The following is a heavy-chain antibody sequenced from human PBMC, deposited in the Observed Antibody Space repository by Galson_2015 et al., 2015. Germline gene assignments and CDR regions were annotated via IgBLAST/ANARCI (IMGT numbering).Heavy chain of an antibody. V-gene: IGHV4-59*01. CDR2: IYYSGST. J-gene: IGHJ6*03. D-gene: IGHD1-1*01. CDR1: GGSISRYY. CDR3: ASRYNWNPRDYFYYMDV. Sequence: ETLSLTCTVSGGSISRYYWTWVRQPPGKGLEWIGYIYYSGSTNYNPSLKSRVTISADTSKNQFSLKLGSVTAADTAVYYCASRYNWNPRDYFYYMDVWGKGTTVTVSS.